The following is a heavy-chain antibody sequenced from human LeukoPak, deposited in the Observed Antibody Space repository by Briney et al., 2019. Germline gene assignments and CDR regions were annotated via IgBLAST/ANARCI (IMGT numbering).Heavy chain of an antibody. Sequence: GGSLRPSCAASGISFRNYAMSWVRQAPARGSEWVSSLRGNDETFYADSVKGRFTLSRDDSRNTVYLQLNNLRVEDTAIYYCARASWVSDPDAVRWGQGTQVTVSS. CDR3: ARASWVSDPDAVR. CDR2: LRGNDET. CDR1: GISFRNYA. J-gene: IGHJ4*02. V-gene: IGHV3-23*01. D-gene: IGHD3-10*01.